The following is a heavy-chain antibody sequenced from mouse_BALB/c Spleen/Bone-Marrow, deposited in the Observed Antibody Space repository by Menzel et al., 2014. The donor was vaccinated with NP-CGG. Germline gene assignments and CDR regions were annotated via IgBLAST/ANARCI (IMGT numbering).Heavy chain of an antibody. CDR2: ISYSSIT. J-gene: IGHJ3*01. Sequence: EVKLVESGPGLVKPSQSLSLTCTVTGYSITSDYAWNWIRQFPGNKLEWMGYISYSSITSYNPSLKSRISITRDTSKNQFFLQLNSVTTEDTATYYCARGRAAWFAYWGQGTLVTVSA. D-gene: IGHD3-3*01. V-gene: IGHV3-2*02. CDR3: ARGRAAWFAY. CDR1: GYSITSDYA.